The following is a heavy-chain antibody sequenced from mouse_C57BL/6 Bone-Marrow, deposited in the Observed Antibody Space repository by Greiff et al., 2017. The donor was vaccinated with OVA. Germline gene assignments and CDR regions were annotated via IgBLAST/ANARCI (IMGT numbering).Heavy chain of an antibody. Sequence: EVMLVESGPGLAKPSQTLSLTCSVTGYSITSDYWNWIRKFPGNKLEFMGYISYSGSTYYNPSLKSRISITRDTSKNQYYLQLNSVTTEDTATYYCARYSYYDYDGFDYWGQGTTLTVSS. CDR1: GYSITSDY. CDR2: ISYSGST. CDR3: ARYSYYDYDGFDY. D-gene: IGHD2-4*01. V-gene: IGHV3-8*01. J-gene: IGHJ2*01.